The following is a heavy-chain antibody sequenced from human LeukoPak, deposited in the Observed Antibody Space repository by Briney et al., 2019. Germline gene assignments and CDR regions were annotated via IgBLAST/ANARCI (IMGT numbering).Heavy chain of an antibody. CDR2: IYYSGST. Sequence: GSLRLSCAASGFTFSDHYMDWVRQAPGKGLEWIGSIYYSGSTYYNPSLKSRVTISVDTSKNQFSLKLSSVTAADTAVYYCALGYSYGPIMYYFDYWGQGTLVTVSS. V-gene: IGHV4-38-2*01. J-gene: IGHJ4*02. CDR3: ALGYSYGPIMYYFDY. CDR1: GFTFSDHY. D-gene: IGHD5-18*01.